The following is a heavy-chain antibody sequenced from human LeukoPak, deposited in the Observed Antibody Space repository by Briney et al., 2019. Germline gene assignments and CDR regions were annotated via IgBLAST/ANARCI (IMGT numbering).Heavy chain of an antibody. CDR2: ISAYNGNT. J-gene: IGHJ3*02. Sequence: ASVKVSCKASGYTFTSYGISWVRQAPGQGLEWMGWISAYNGNTNYAQKLQGRVTMTTDTSTSTAYLELRSLRSDDTAVYYCAGMWFGELSGIWGQGTMVTVSS. V-gene: IGHV1-18*01. CDR1: GYTFTSYG. CDR3: AGMWFGELSGI. D-gene: IGHD3-10*01.